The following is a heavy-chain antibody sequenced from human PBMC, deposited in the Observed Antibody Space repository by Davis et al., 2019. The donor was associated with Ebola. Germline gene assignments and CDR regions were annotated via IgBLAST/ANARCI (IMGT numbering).Heavy chain of an antibody. D-gene: IGHD3-16*01. J-gene: IGHJ5*02. CDR1: GFTFDDYA. Sequence: PGGSLRLSCAASGFTFDDYAMHWVRQAPGKGLEWVSGISWNSGSIGYADSVKGRFTISRDNAKNSLYLQMNSLRAEDTAVYYCARDPGGGRFDPWGQGTLVTVSS. CDR2: ISWNSGSI. V-gene: IGHV3-9*01. CDR3: ARDPGGGRFDP.